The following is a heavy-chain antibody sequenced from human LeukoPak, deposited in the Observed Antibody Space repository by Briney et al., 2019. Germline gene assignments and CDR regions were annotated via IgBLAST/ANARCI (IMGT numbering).Heavy chain of an antibody. CDR2: INHSGST. D-gene: IGHD4-23*01. Sequence: GSLRLSCAASGFTFSSYNMNWVRQPPGKGLEWIGEINHSGSTNYNPSLKSRVTISVDTSKNQFSLKLSSVTAADTAVYYCARVKLTVVTPRYYYMDVWGRGTTVTVSS. J-gene: IGHJ6*03. CDR3: ARVKLTVVTPRYYYMDV. V-gene: IGHV4-34*01. CDR1: GFTFSSYN.